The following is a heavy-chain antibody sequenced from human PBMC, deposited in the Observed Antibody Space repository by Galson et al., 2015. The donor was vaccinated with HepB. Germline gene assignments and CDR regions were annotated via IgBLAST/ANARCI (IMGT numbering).Heavy chain of an antibody. V-gene: IGHV3-23*01. D-gene: IGHD2-15*01. CDR2: ISTSGVNT. CDR3: AKGGSYWYFDL. CDR1: AFTFSSYA. Sequence: SLRLSCAASAFTFSSYAMGWVRQAPGKGLEWVSTISTSGVNTHYADSVKGRFTISRDNSKNTLYLQLNSLGAEDTAVYYCAKGGSYWYFDLWGRGTLVTVSS. J-gene: IGHJ2*01.